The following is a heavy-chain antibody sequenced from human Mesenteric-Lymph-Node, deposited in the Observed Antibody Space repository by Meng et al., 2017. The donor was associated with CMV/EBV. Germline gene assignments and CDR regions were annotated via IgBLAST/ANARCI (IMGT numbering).Heavy chain of an antibody. CDR2: MTNDGNKK. D-gene: IGHD4-17*01. CDR3: AKDYYGDYPWYFVS. V-gene: IGHV3-30*02. J-gene: IGHJ4*02. CDR1: GFTFSRYV. Sequence: GESLKLSCVASGFTFSRYVMHWVRQAPGKGLEWVAFMTNDGNKKYYADSVKGRFTISRDNSKNTLYLQMNSLRVEDTAVYYCAKDYYGDYPWYFVSWGQGTLVTVSS.